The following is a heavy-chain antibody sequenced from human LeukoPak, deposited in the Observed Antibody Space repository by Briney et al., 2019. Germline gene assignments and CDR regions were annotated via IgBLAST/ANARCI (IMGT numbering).Heavy chain of an antibody. Sequence: GASVKVSCKASGYTFTSYGISWVRQAPGQGLEWMGWISAYNGNTNYAQKLQGRVTMTTDTSTSTAYMELRSLRSDDTAVYYCARDRTYHYYYYYMDVWGEGTTVTVSS. D-gene: IGHD1-14*01. V-gene: IGHV1-18*01. CDR2: ISAYNGNT. CDR1: GYTFTSYG. CDR3: ARDRTYHYYYYYMDV. J-gene: IGHJ6*03.